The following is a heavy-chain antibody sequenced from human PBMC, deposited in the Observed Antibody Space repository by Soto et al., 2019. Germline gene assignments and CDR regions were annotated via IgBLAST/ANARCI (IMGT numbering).Heavy chain of an antibody. J-gene: IGHJ3*02. D-gene: IGHD2-21*02. CDR2: ISGRGGST. CDR3: ARSSSDWRALDI. Sequence: GGSLRLSCAASGFTFSSYAMSWVRQAPGKGLEWVSAISGRGGSTYYTDSVKGRFTDSRDNSKNTVYLLMNSLRADDTAVYYCARSSSDWRALDIWGQGTMVTVSS. CDR1: GFTFSSYA. V-gene: IGHV3-23*01.